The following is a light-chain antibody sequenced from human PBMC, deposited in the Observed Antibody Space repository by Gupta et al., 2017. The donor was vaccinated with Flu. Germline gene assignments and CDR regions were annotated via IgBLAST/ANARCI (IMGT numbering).Light chain of an antibody. Sequence: GQTARITGGGNKIGSKSVHWFQQKPGQAPVLVVYDETDRPSGIPERFSGSNSGNTATLTISRVEAGDEADYYCQVWDSSSDHVVFGGGTKLTGL. J-gene: IGLJ2*01. CDR1: KIGSKS. CDR2: DET. CDR3: QVWDSSSDHVV. V-gene: IGLV3-21*02.